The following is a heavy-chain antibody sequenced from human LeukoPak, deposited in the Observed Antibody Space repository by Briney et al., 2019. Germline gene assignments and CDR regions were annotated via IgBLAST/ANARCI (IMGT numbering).Heavy chain of an antibody. D-gene: IGHD4-11*01. CDR3: AQVTPGPSYYFDY. V-gene: IGHV1-8*01. CDR1: GYTFTSYD. CDR2: MNPNSGNT. J-gene: IGHJ4*02. Sequence: GASVKVSGKASGYTFTSYDINWVRQATGQGLEWMGWMNPNSGNTGYAQKFQGSVTMTRNTSISTAYMELSSLRSEDTAVYYCAQVTPGPSYYFDYWGQGTLVTVSS.